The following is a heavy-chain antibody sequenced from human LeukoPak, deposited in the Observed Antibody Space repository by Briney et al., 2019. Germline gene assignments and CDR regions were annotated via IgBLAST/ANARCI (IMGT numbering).Heavy chain of an antibody. V-gene: IGHV3-73*01. CDR2: IRSKANHYAT. D-gene: IGHD3-10*01. J-gene: IGHJ4*02. CDR1: GFTFSGSA. Sequence: PGGSLRLSCAASGFTFSGSAMHWVRQASGKGLEWVGRIRSKANHYATAYAASVKGRFTVSRDNAKNSLYLQMNSLRAEDTAVYYCARGRGLPGPLDYWGQGTLVTVSS. CDR3: ARGRGLPGPLDY.